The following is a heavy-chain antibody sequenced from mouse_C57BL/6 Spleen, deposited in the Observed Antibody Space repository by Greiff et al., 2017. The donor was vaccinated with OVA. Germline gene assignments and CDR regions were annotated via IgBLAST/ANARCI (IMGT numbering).Heavy chain of an antibody. CDR1: GFNIKDDY. Sequence: EVQLQQSGAELVRPGASVKLSCTASGFNIKDDYMHWVKQRPEQGLEWIGWIDPENGDTEYASKFQGKATITADTSSNTAYLQLSSLTSEDTAVYYCTRDYDRAYWGQGTLVTVSA. J-gene: IGHJ3*01. D-gene: IGHD2-4*01. CDR3: TRDYDRAY. CDR2: IDPENGDT. V-gene: IGHV14-4*01.